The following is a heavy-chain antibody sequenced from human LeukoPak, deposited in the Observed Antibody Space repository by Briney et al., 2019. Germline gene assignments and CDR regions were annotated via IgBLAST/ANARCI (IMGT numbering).Heavy chain of an antibody. J-gene: IGHJ6*02. CDR1: GFTFSDYY. Sequence: PGGSLRLPCAASGFTFSDYYMSWIRQAPGKGLEWVSYISSSGSTIYYADSVKGRFTISRDNAKNSLYLQMNSLRAEDTAVYYCARDRRDGYNFPWAYYYYGMDVWGQGTTVTVSS. D-gene: IGHD5-24*01. V-gene: IGHV3-11*01. CDR2: ISSSGSTI. CDR3: ARDRRDGYNFPWAYYYYGMDV.